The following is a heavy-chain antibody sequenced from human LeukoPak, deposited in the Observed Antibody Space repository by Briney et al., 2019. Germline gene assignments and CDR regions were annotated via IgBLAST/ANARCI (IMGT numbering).Heavy chain of an antibody. CDR3: GEGDYDILTGYYGLDY. CDR2: ISSNGGST. V-gene: IGHV3-64D*06. Sequence: SGGSLRLSCSASGFTFSSYAMHWVRQAPGKGLEYVSAISSNGGSTYYADSVKGRFTISRDNSKNTLYLQMSSRRAEDTAVYYCGEGDYDILTGYYGLDYWGQGTLVTVSS. CDR1: GFTFSSYA. D-gene: IGHD3-9*01. J-gene: IGHJ4*02.